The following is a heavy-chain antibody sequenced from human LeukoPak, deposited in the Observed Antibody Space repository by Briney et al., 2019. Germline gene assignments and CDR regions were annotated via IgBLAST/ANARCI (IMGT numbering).Heavy chain of an antibody. CDR1: GGSISSYY. J-gene: IGHJ3*02. V-gene: IGHV4-59*08. CDR3: ARHYYDSSGYYDAFDI. CDR2: TYYSGST. Sequence: SETLSLTCTVSGGSISSYYWSWIRQPPGKGLEWIGYTYYSGSTNYNPSLKSRVTISVDTSKNQFSLKLSSVTAADTAVYYCARHYYDSSGYYDAFDIWGQGTMVTVSS. D-gene: IGHD3-22*01.